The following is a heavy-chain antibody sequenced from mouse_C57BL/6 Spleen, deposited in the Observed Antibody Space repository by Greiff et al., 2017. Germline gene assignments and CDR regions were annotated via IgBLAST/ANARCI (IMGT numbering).Heavy chain of an antibody. J-gene: IGHJ2*01. D-gene: IGHD1-1*01. Sequence: EVNVVESGGGLVKPGGSLKLSCAASGFTFSSYAMSWVRQTPEKRLEWVATISDGGSYTYYQDNVKGRLTITRDNAKNNLYLQMSHLKSEDTAMYYCARDGGTTHPFDYWGQGTTLTVSS. CDR3: ARDGGTTHPFDY. V-gene: IGHV5-4*01. CDR2: ISDGGSYT. CDR1: GFTFSSYA.